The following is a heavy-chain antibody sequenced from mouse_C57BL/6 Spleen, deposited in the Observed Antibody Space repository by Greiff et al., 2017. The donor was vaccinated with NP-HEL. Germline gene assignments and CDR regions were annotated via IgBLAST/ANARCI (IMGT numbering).Heavy chain of an antibody. V-gene: IGHV5-4*01. J-gene: IGHJ2*01. Sequence: EVKLMGSGGGLVKPGGSLKLSCAASGFTFSSYAMSWVRQTPEKRLEWVATISDGGSYTYYPDNVKGRFTISRDNAKNNLYLQMSHLKSEDTAMYYCARDRGPYSNFYFDYWGQGTTLTVSS. CDR1: GFTFSSYA. CDR2: ISDGGSYT. CDR3: ARDRGPYSNFYFDY. D-gene: IGHD2-5*01.